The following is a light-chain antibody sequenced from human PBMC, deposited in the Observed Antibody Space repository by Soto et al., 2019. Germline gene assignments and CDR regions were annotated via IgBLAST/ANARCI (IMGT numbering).Light chain of an antibody. CDR2: GAS. CDR3: QRYNDWPLT. V-gene: IGKV3-15*01. Sequence: IVMTQSPATLSVSPGERVTLSCRASQGIGITLAWYQQKPGQTPRLLIYGASTRAIGIPARFSGSGSGTEFTLTINSLQSEDSAVYYCQRYNDWPLTFGGGTQVEIK. CDR1: QGIGIT. J-gene: IGKJ4*01.